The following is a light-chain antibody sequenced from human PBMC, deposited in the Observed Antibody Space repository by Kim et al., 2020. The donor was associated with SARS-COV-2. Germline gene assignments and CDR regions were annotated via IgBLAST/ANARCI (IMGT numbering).Light chain of an antibody. CDR3: QQYDGSPTT. CDR1: QSVSSSY. V-gene: IGKV3-20*01. J-gene: IGKJ4*01. Sequence: EFVLTQSPGTLSLSPGERATLSCRASQSVSSSYLAWYQQKPGQAPRLLIYGASSRATGIPDRFSGSGSRTDFTLTISRLEPEDIAVYYCQQYDGSPTTFGGETKLEI. CDR2: GAS.